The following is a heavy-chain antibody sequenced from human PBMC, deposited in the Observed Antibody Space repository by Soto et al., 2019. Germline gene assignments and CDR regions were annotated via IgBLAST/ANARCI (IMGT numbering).Heavy chain of an antibody. CDR2: ISASGGST. CDR3: AKAPIVGAYYGMDV. CDR1: GCTFSSCA. Sequence: EVQLLESGGGLVQPGGSLRLSCVASGCTFSSCAMNWVRQAPGKGLERVSTISASGGSTYYADSVKGRFTISRDNSKNTLYLQMNSLRAEDTAVYYCAKAPIVGAYYGMDVWGQGTTVTVSS. D-gene: IGHD1-26*01. V-gene: IGHV3-23*01. J-gene: IGHJ6*02.